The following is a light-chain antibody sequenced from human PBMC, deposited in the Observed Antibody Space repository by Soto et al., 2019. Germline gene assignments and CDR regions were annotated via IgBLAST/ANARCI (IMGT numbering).Light chain of an antibody. CDR2: GFT. J-gene: IGLJ2*01. V-gene: IGLV2-14*01. CDR3: SSYTSSTTLSVI. Sequence: QSALTQPASVSGSPGQSITISSTGTSSNVGGYNYVSWSQQHPGKAPKLMIYGFTNRPSGVSNRFSGSKSGNTASLTLSGVQADDEADYYCSSYTSSTTLSVIFGGGTKLTVL. CDR1: SSNVGGYNY.